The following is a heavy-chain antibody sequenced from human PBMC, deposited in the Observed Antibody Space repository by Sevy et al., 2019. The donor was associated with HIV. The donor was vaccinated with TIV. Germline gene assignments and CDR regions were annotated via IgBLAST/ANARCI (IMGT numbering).Heavy chain of an antibody. CDR1: GFTFSSYW. Sequence: GGSLRLSCAASGFTFSSYWMHWVRQAPGKGLVWVSRINSAGSSTRYADSVKGRFTISRDNAKNTLYLQMNSLRAEDTAVYYCGRAVAGKFDYWGQGTLVTVSS. CDR3: GRAVAGKFDY. J-gene: IGHJ4*02. CDR2: INSAGSST. D-gene: IGHD6-19*01. V-gene: IGHV3-74*01.